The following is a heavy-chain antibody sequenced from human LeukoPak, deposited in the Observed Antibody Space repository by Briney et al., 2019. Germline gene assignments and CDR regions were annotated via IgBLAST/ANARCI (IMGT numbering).Heavy chain of an antibody. CDR1: GGSFSGYY. CDR2: INHSGST. D-gene: IGHD2-2*01. J-gene: IGHJ2*01. Sequence: SETLSLTCAVYGGSFSGYYWGWIRQPPGKGLEWIGEINHSGSTNYNPSLKSRVTISVDTSKNQFSLKLSSVTAADTAVYYCARGRVVVVPAAHYWYFDLWGRGTLVTVSS. V-gene: IGHV4-34*01. CDR3: ARGRVVVVPAAHYWYFDL.